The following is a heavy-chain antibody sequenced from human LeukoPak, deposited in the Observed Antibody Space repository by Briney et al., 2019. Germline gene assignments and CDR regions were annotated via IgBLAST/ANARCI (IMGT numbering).Heavy chain of an antibody. J-gene: IGHJ4*02. CDR2: INHSGST. D-gene: IGHD2-21*02. CDR1: GGSFSGYY. Sequence: SETLSLTCAVYGGSFSGYYWSWIRQPPGKGLEWIGEINHSGSTNYNPSLKSRVTISVDTSKNQFSLKLSSVTAADTAVYYCARGKYGGNSSREQSWGQGTLVTVSS. CDR3: ARGKYGGNSSREQS. V-gene: IGHV4-34*01.